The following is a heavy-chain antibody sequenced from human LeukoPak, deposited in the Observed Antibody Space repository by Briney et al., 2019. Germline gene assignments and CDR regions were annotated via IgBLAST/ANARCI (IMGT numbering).Heavy chain of an antibody. Sequence: GSLRLSCAASGFTFNFFWMTWVRQAPGKGLEWIGEINHSGSTNYNPSLKSRVTISVDTSKSQFSLKLSSVTAADTAVYYCARAGRLKGLELRYYYYGMDVWGQGTTVTVSS. D-gene: IGHD1-7*01. V-gene: IGHV4-34*01. CDR3: ARAGRLKGLELRYYYYGMDV. CDR2: INHSGST. CDR1: GFTFNFFW. J-gene: IGHJ6*02.